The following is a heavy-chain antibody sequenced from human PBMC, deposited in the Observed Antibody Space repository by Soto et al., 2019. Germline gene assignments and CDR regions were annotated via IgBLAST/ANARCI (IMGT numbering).Heavy chain of an antibody. CDR2: ISSSSSTI. CDR1: GFTFSSYS. D-gene: IGHD6-13*01. CDR3: ARGAAFYYYYYMDV. Sequence: PGGSLRLSCAASGFTFSSYSMNWVRQAPGKGLEWVSYISSSSSTIYYADSVKGRFTISRDNAKNSLYLQMNSLRAEDTAVYYCARGAAFYYYYYMDVWGKGTTVTVSS. V-gene: IGHV3-48*01. J-gene: IGHJ6*03.